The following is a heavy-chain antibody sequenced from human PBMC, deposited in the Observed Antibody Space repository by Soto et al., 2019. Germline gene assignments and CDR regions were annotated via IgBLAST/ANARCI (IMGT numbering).Heavy chain of an antibody. CDR2: FYWNDDK. CDR1: GFSLTTSGVA. Sequence: QITLTESGPTLVTPTQTLTLTCSFSGFSLTTSGVAVGWFRQPPGKAPEWLALFYWNDDKRYSPSLRSRLTVTGDSAKNQVVLTLANVDPVDSGTYYGAHRPTSTDDVYFDYWGQGTLVTVSS. V-gene: IGHV2-5*01. CDR3: AHRPTSTDDVYFDY. J-gene: IGHJ4*02.